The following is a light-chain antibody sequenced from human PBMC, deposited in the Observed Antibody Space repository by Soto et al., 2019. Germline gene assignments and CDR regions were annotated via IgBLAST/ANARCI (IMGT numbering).Light chain of an antibody. CDR1: QSVSSN. V-gene: IGKV3-15*01. Sequence: IVMTQSPATLSVSPGERATLSCRASQSVSSNLAWYQQKPGQAPRLLIYGASTRAAGIPARFSGSGSGTDFTLTISSLQPEDFATYYCQHLNGYPITFGQGTRLEI. J-gene: IGKJ5*01. CDR3: QHLNGYPIT. CDR2: GAS.